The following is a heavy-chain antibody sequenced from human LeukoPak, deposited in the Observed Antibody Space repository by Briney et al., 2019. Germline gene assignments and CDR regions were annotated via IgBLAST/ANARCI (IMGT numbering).Heavy chain of an antibody. CDR1: GYTFTSYY. CDR3: AREGSAWGEYYFDY. CDR2: INPSGGST. D-gene: IGHD3-16*01. J-gene: IGHJ4*02. V-gene: IGHV1-46*01. Sequence: ASVKVSCKASGYTFTSYYMHWVRQAPGQGLEWMGIINPSGGSTSYAQKLQGRVTMTTDTSTSTAYMELRSLRSDDTAVYYCAREGSAWGEYYFDYWGQGTLVTVSS.